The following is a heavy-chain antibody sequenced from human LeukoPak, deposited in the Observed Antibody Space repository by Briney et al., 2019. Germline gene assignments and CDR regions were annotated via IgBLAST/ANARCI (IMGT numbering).Heavy chain of an antibody. V-gene: IGHV3-30*02. CDR1: RFTFNNYG. J-gene: IGHJ4*02. CDR2: IRYDGSNK. D-gene: IGHD3-22*01. CDR3: ARDRDYYDSSGPLDY. Sequence: PGGSLRLSCAASRFTFNNYGMHWVRQAPGKWLEWVAFIRYDGSNKYYADSVKGRFSISRDNSKNTLYLQMNSLRPEDTAVYYCARDRDYYDSSGPLDYWGQGTLVTVSS.